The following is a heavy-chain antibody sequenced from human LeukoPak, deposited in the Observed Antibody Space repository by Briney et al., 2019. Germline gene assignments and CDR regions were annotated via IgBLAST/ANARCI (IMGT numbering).Heavy chain of an antibody. V-gene: IGHV3-30*18. CDR2: ISYDGSNK. CDR3: AKDDIAVAGTAYYYYGMDV. J-gene: IGHJ6*02. D-gene: IGHD6-19*01. Sequence: GGSLRLSCAASGFTFSTYSMNWVRQAPGKGLEWVAVISYDGSNKYYADSVKGRFTISRDNSKNTLYLQMNSLRAEDTAVYYCAKDDIAVAGTAYYYYGMDVWGQGTTVTVSS. CDR1: GFTFSTYS.